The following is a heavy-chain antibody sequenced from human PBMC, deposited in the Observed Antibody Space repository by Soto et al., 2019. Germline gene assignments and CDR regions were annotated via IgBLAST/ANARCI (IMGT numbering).Heavy chain of an antibody. J-gene: IGHJ4*02. CDR1: GGSISSGDYY. V-gene: IGHV4-30-4*01. Sequence: LSLTCTVSGGSISSGDYYWSWIRQPPGKGLEWIGYIYYSGSTYYNPSLKSRVTISVDTSKNQFSLKLSSVTAADTAVYYCARGTEYYDFWSGYYRGRGSYFDYWGQGTLVTVSS. CDR2: IYYSGST. CDR3: ARGTEYYDFWSGYYRGRGSYFDY. D-gene: IGHD3-3*01.